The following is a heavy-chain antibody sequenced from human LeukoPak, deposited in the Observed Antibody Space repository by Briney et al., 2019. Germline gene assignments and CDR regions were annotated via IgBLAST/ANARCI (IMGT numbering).Heavy chain of an antibody. J-gene: IGHJ4*02. CDR2: INTNTGNP. CDR1: GYTFSSYA. V-gene: IGHV7-4-1*02. Sequence: ASVKVSCKASGYTFSSYAMNWVRQAPGQGLEWMGWINTNTGNPTYAQGFTGRFVFSLDTSVSTAYLQISSLQAEDTAVYYCARSNDDGDYLGVGFDYWGQGTLVTVSS. D-gene: IGHD4-17*01. CDR3: ARSNDDGDYLGVGFDY.